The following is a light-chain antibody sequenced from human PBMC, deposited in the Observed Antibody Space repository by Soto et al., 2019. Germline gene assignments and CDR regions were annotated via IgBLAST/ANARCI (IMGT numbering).Light chain of an antibody. Sequence: EIVLKQSPGTLSLSPGERATLSCRASQSVSSNYLAWYQQKPGQAPRLLIYGASTRATGIPDRFSGSGSGTDFTLTISRLEPEDFAVYYFQQYANSPPTFGQGTKVDIK. V-gene: IGKV3-20*01. CDR1: QSVSSNY. CDR2: GAS. CDR3: QQYANSPPT. J-gene: IGKJ1*01.